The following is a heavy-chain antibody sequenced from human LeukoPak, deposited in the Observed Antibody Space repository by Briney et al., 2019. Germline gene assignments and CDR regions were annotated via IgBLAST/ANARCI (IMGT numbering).Heavy chain of an antibody. CDR1: GGTFSSYA. CDR3: ARDYYDSSGYYGQFDP. J-gene: IGHJ5*02. V-gene: IGHV1-69*05. D-gene: IGHD3-22*01. CDR2: IIPIFGTA. Sequence: SVKVSCKASGGTFSSYAISWVRQAPRQGLEWLGGIIPIFGTANYAQKFQGRVTITTDESTSTAYMELSSLRSEDTAVYYCARDYYDSSGYYGQFDPWGQGTLVTVSS.